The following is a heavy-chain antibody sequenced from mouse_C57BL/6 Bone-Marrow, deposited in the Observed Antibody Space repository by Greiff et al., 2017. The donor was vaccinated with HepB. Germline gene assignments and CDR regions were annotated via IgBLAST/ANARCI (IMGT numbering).Heavy chain of an antibody. Sequence: QVQLQQSGAELARPGASVKISCKASGYAFSSSWMNWVKQRPGKGLEWIGRIYPGDGDTNYNGKFKGKATLTADKSSSTAYMQLSSLTSEDSAVYFCARSTAAPDYWGQGTTLTVSS. V-gene: IGHV1-82*01. D-gene: IGHD1-2*01. CDR1: GYAFSSSW. CDR2: IYPGDGDT. CDR3: ARSTAAPDY. J-gene: IGHJ2*01.